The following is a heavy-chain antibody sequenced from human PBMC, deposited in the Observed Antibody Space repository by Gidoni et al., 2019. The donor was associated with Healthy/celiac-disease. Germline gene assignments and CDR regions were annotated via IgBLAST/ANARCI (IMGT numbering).Heavy chain of an antibody. CDR3: ARDTAMVTPNFDY. CDR1: GGSVRSGSYY. V-gene: IGHV4-61*01. J-gene: IGHJ4*02. Sequence: QVQLQESGPGLVKPSETLSLTCTVSGGSVRSGSYYWSWIRQPPGKGLECIGYIYYSGSTNYHPSLKSRVTISVDTSKNQFSLKLSSVTAADTAVYYCARDTAMVTPNFDYWGQGTLVTVSS. CDR2: IYYSGST. D-gene: IGHD5-18*01.